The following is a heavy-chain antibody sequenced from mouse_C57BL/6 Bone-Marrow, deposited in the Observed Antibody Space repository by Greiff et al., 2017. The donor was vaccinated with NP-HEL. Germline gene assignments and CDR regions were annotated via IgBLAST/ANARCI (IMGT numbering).Heavy chain of an antibody. D-gene: IGHD4-1*01. V-gene: IGHV5-6*02. CDR3: AINNWDGLAY. J-gene: IGHJ3*01. CDR2: ISSGGSYT. CDR1: GFTFSSYG. Sequence: EVMLVESGGDLVKPGGSLKLSCAASGFTFSSYGMSWVRQTPDKRLEWVATISSGGSYTYYPDSVKGRFTISRDNAKNTLYLQMSSLKSEDTAMYYCAINNWDGLAYWGQGTLVTVSA.